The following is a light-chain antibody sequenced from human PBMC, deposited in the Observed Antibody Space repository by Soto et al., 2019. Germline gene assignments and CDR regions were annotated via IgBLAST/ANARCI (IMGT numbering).Light chain of an antibody. Sequence: DIQMTQSPSSVSASVGDRVTITCRASKGISRWLAWYPQKPGKAPKLLIYAASSLKSGVPSKFSGSGSRTDFTLTISSLQPEDFATYYCQQPNSFPITFGQGTRLEIK. CDR1: KGISRW. CDR3: QQPNSFPIT. J-gene: IGKJ5*01. CDR2: AAS. V-gene: IGKV1-12*01.